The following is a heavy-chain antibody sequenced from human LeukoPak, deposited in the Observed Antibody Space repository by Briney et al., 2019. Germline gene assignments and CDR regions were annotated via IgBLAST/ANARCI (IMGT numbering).Heavy chain of an antibody. D-gene: IGHD3-10*01. CDR1: GYTXTGYY. CDR2: INPNSGGT. V-gene: IGHV1-2*02. J-gene: IGHJ5*02. CDR3: ARLLWFGESNWFDP. Sequence: ASVKVSCKASGYTXTGYYMHWVRQAPGQGLEWMGWINPNSGGTNYAQKFQGRVTMTRDTSISTAYMELSRLRSDDTAVYYCARLLWFGESNWFDPWGQGTLVTVSS.